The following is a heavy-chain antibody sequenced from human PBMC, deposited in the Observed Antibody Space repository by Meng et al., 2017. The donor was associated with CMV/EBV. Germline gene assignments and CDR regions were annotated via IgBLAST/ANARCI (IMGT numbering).Heavy chain of an antibody. J-gene: IGHJ4*02. Sequence: SGFTFRSYWMSWVRQGPGKELEWVANIKQDGSEKSYVDSVTGRFTISRDNAKNSLYLQMTSLRAEDTAVYYCARERNRQWLVLYDYWGQGTLVTVSS. V-gene: IGHV3-7*01. D-gene: IGHD6-19*01. CDR2: IKQDGSEK. CDR3: ARERNRQWLVLYDY. CDR1: GFTFRSYW.